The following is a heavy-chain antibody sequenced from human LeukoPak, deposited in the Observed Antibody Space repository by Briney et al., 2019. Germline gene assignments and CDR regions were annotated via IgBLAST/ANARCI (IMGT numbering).Heavy chain of an antibody. Sequence: SETLSLTCTVSSGSISSYYWTWIRQPPGKGLEWIGEINHSGSANYNPSLKSRVTISLDTSKNQFSLKLSSVTAADTAVYYCARGQGTVTTHWGQGTLVTVSS. J-gene: IGHJ4*02. V-gene: IGHV4-34*01. CDR1: SGSISSYY. D-gene: IGHD4-17*01. CDR3: ARGQGTVTTH. CDR2: INHSGSA.